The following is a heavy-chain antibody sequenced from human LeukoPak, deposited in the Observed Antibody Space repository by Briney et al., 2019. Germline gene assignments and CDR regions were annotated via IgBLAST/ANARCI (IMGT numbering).Heavy chain of an antibody. CDR2: IYSGGST. CDR1: GFTVSSNY. D-gene: IGHD1-7*01. Sequence: GGSLRLSCAASGFTVSSNYMSWVRQAPGKGWEWVSVIYSGGSTYYAASVKGRFTISRDNSKNTLYLQMNSLRAEDTAVYYCARDRLTGTTPWFDPWGQGTLVTVSS. J-gene: IGHJ5*02. V-gene: IGHV3-66*02. CDR3: ARDRLTGTTPWFDP.